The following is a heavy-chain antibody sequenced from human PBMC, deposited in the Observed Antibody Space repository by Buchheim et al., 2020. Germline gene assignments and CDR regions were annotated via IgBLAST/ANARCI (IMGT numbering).Heavy chain of an antibody. CDR3: ARGGHDFWSGAEGY. V-gene: IGHV3-48*01. Sequence: EVQLVESGGGLVQPGGSLRLSCAASGFTFSSYSMNWVRQAPGKGLEWVSYISVTNTIYYADSVKGRFTISRDNAKTSLYLQISSPRAEETAVYDCARGGHDFWSGAEGYWGLGT. CDR2: ISVTNTI. J-gene: IGHJ4*02. D-gene: IGHD3-3*01. CDR1: GFTFSSYS.